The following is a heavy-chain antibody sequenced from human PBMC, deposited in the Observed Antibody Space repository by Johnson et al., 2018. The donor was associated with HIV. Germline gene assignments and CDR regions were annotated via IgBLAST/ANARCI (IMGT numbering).Heavy chain of an antibody. CDR3: ASGALAYCGGDCYSDAFDI. CDR2: INWNGGST. J-gene: IGHJ3*02. CDR1: GFTFDDYG. Sequence: EKLVESGGGVVRPGGSLRLSCAASGFTFDDYGMSWVRQAPGKGLEWVSGINWNGGSTGYADSVKGRFTISRDNSKNTLYLQMNSLRAEDTAVYYCASGALAYCGGDCYSDAFDIWGQGTMVTVSS. V-gene: IGHV3-20*04. D-gene: IGHD2-21*02.